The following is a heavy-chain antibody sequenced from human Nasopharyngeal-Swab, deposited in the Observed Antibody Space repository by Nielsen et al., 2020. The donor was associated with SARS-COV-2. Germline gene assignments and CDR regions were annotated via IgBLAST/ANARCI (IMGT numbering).Heavy chain of an antibody. Sequence: GESPKISCAAYGFTFSDYYMSWVRHAPGKGLEWVAMISYEGSIKDYGDSVKVRATISRDNSRNTLFLHMNSLRTEDTAIYYCAKVRAVFHISVANAGFDFWGQGTLVSVSS. CDR2: ISYEGSIK. J-gene: IGHJ4*02. CDR1: GFTFSDYY. D-gene: IGHD5-12*01. V-gene: IGHV3-30*18. CDR3: AKVRAVFHISVANAGFDF.